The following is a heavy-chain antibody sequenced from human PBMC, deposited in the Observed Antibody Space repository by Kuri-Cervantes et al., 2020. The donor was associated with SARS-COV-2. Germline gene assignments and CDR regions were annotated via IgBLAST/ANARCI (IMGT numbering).Heavy chain of an antibody. CDR1: GYSISGGYY. CDR3: ARHRKIYDYWSGRGFFYYYMDV. V-gene: IGHV4-38-2*01. CDR2: ISHSGST. J-gene: IGHJ6*03. D-gene: IGHD3-3*01. Sequence: SETLSLTCAVSGYSISGGYYWGWIRQPPGKGLEWIGSISHSGSTYYNPSLKSRVTMSVDTSKNQFSLMLSSVTATDTAVYYCARHRKIYDYWSGRGFFYYYMDVWGKGITVTVSS.